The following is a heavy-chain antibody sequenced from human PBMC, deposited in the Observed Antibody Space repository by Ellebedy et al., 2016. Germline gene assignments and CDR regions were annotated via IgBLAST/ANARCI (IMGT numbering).Heavy chain of an antibody. Sequence: GESLKISXTASGFTFGEYAMNWFRQAPGKGLEWVGFIRSTAYRGTTEFAASVKGRFTISRDDSKSVAYLQMNSLKTEDTAVYYCAKMEYEVLFAWGDDVIDVWGQGTVVAVSS. V-gene: IGHV3-49*03. CDR2: IRSTAYRGTT. J-gene: IGHJ3*01. D-gene: IGHD2-21*01. CDR1: GFTFGEYA. CDR3: AKMEYEVLFAWGDDVIDV.